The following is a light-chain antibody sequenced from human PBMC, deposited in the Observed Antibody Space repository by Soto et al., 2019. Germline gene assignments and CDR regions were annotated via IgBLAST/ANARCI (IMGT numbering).Light chain of an antibody. Sequence: DIQLTQSPSFLSASVGDRVTITCRASQGISGYLAWYQQKPGKAPELLIYTASTLQSGVPLRFSGSGSGTDFTLTISSLQPEDFATYYCQQLHSYPLTFGGGTKVEIK. CDR1: QGISGY. CDR2: TAS. CDR3: QQLHSYPLT. V-gene: IGKV1-9*01. J-gene: IGKJ4*01.